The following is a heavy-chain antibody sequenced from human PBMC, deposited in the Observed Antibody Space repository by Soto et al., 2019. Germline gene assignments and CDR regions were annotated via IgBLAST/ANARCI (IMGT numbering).Heavy chain of an antibody. D-gene: IGHD3-22*01. V-gene: IGHV3-21*01. CDR2: ISRTSSYI. CDR1: GFSFSSYS. Sequence: GGSLRLSCAASGFSFSSYSMNWVRQAPGKGLEWVSSISRTSSYIHYADSVKGRFTISRDNSKNTLYLQMNSLRAEDTAVYYCAREPYYYDSSGYYRFDYWGQGTLVTVSS. J-gene: IGHJ4*02. CDR3: AREPYYYDSSGYYRFDY.